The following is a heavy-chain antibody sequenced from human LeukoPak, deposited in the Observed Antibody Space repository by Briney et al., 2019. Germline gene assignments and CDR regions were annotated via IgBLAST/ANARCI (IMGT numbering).Heavy chain of an antibody. CDR3: ARRARGSSGYYYDY. Sequence: SETLSLTCAVYGGSFSGYYWSWIRQPPGKGLEWIGEINHSGSTNYNPSLKSRVIISVDTSKNQFSLKLSSVTAADTAVYYCARRARGSSGYYYDYWGQGTLVTVSS. D-gene: IGHD3-22*01. CDR1: GGSFSGYY. CDR2: INHSGST. V-gene: IGHV4-34*01. J-gene: IGHJ4*02.